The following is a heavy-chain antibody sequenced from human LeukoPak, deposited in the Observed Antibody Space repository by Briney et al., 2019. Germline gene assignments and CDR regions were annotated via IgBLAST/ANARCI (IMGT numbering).Heavy chain of an antibody. V-gene: IGHV4-61*02. Sequence: SQTLSLTCTVSGGSISSGSYYWSWIRQPAGKGLEWIGRIYTSGSTNYNPSLKGRVTISVDTSKNQFSLKLSSVTAADTAVYYCARGGRGLLWFGELFSVWGQGTLVTVSS. D-gene: IGHD3-10*01. CDR2: IYTSGST. CDR3: ARGGRGLLWFGELFSV. CDR1: GGSISSGSYY. J-gene: IGHJ4*02.